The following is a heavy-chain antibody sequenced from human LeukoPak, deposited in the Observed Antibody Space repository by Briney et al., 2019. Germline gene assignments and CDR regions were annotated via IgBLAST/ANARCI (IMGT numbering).Heavy chain of an antibody. D-gene: IGHD5-12*01. CDR3: ARRLPPDAFDI. J-gene: IGHJ3*02. CDR2: ISAYNGNT. CDR1: GYTFTIYS. V-gene: IGHV1-18*01. Sequence: ASVKVSCKASGYTFTIYSISWVRQAPGQGLEWMGWISAYNGNTKYAQNLQGRVTMTTDTSTTTAYMELRSLRSDDTAVYYCARRLPPDAFDIWGQGTMVTVSS.